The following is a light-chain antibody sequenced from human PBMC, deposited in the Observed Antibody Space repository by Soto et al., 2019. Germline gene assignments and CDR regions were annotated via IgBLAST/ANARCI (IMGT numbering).Light chain of an antibody. V-gene: IGKV3-15*01. J-gene: IGKJ4*01. CDR3: QQYHHWPVT. CDR1: QSVTRN. CDR2: AAS. Sequence: EIVMTQSPATLSVSPGERVTLSCRASQSVTRNLAWYQHTPGQSPRLLISAASSGATGLPSRFSGSGSGTDITLTISSLQTEDAAVYYCQQYHHWPVTFGEGTKVEIK.